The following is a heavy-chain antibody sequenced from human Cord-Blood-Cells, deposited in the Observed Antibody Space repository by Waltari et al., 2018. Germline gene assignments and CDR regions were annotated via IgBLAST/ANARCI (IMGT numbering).Heavy chain of an antibody. J-gene: IGHJ5*02. Sequence: GQLVESGGGLVQPGGSLRLSCAASGFTFSSYSMNWVRQAPGKGLEWVSYISSSSSTIYYADSVKGRFTISRGNAKNSLYLQMNSLRDEDTAVYYCAREKGSSSWYWFDPWGQGTLVTVSS. D-gene: IGHD6-13*01. CDR2: ISSSSSTI. V-gene: IGHV3-48*02. CDR3: AREKGSSSWYWFDP. CDR1: GFTFSSYS.